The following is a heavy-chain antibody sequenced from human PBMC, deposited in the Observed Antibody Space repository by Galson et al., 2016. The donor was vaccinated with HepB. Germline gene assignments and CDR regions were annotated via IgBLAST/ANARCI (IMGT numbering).Heavy chain of an antibody. V-gene: IGHV3-7*01. J-gene: IGHJ4*02. D-gene: IGHD3-3*01. CDR2: IEPDGGET. Sequence: SLRLSCAASGFTFSNYWMAWVRQAPGKGLEWVANIEPDGGETYYVDSLKGRFTISRDNAKNSLYLQMSSMRAEDTDLYYCARDDETWRHWGQGTLVSVSS. CDR1: GFTFSNYW. CDR3: ARDDETWRH.